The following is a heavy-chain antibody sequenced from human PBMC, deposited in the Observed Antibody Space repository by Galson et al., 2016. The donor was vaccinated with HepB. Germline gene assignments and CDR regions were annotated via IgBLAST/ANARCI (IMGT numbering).Heavy chain of an antibody. J-gene: IGHJ4*02. D-gene: IGHD6-19*01. CDR1: GYISTNYG. Sequence: SVKVSCKASGYISTNYGIHWVRQAPGQRPEWMGWINTGGGQTKYSQKFQGRVTISRDASASATYMELSGLTSEDTAVYYCANAGYSSGWSGYWGQGTLVTVSS. V-gene: IGHV1-3*04. CDR3: ANAGYSSGWSGY. CDR2: INTGGGQT.